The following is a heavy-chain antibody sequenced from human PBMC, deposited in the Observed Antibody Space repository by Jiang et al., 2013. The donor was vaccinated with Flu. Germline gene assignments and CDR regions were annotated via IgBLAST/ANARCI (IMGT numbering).Heavy chain of an antibody. D-gene: IGHD3-10*02. V-gene: IGHV1-2*06. CDR3: VRGSITWSGLPMDV. CDR1: GYTFTDYY. Sequence: GAEVKKPGASVKVSCKASGYTFTDYYMHWVRQAPGQGLEWMGRINPNSGGTNYAQKFQGRVTLTRDTSISTAYMELSSLRSDDTAMYYCVRGSITWSGLPMDVWARDHGHRLL. CDR2: INPNSGGT. J-gene: IGHJ6*01.